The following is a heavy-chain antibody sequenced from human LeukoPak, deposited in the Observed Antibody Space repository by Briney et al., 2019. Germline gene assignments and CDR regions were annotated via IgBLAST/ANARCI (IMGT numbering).Heavy chain of an antibody. V-gene: IGHV3-11*01. CDR2: ISSSGSTI. J-gene: IGHJ6*03. CDR3: ARVLRYCSGGNCYSGGLGYMDV. CDR1: GFTFSDYY. D-gene: IGHD2-15*01. Sequence: GALRLSCAASGFTFSDYYMSWIRQAPGKGLEWVSYISSSGSTIYYADSVKGRFTISRDNAKNSLFLQMNSLRAEDTAVYYCARVLRYCSGGNCYSGGLGYMDVWGKGTTVTISS.